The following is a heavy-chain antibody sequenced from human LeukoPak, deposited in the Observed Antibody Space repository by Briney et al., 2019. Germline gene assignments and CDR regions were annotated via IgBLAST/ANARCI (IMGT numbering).Heavy chain of an antibody. D-gene: IGHD3-10*01. J-gene: IGHJ5*02. V-gene: IGHV1-2*02. Sequence: ASVNVSYKPSVYTFTGYYMHWVRQAPGQGLEWMGWINPNSGGTNYAQKFQGRVTMTRDTSISTAYMELSRLRSDDTAVYYCAREADLRVRVLRWVWFDPWGQGTLVTVSS. CDR2: INPNSGGT. CDR3: AREADLRVRVLRWVWFDP. CDR1: VYTFTGYY.